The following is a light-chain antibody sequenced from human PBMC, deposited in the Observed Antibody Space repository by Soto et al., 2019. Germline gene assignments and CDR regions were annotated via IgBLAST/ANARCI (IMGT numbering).Light chain of an antibody. V-gene: IGKV3-11*01. Sequence: EIVLTQSPATLSLSPGERATLSCRASPSVTNYLAWYQQKPGQAPRLVIYCAFNRATGIPARFSGSGSGTDFTLTISSLEPKDFAVYYCHQRNIWPPVTFGQGTRLEI. CDR1: PSVTNY. CDR3: HQRNIWPPVT. CDR2: CAF. J-gene: IGKJ5*01.